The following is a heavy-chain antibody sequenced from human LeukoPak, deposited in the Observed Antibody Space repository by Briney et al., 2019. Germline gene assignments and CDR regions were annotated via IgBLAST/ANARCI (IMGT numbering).Heavy chain of an antibody. J-gene: IGHJ4*02. V-gene: IGHV4-34*01. Sequence: SETLSLICAVSGGSFSGYYWGWSRQPPGKGLEWIGEINHSGDTNYNPSLKSRVIISVDTSKNQFSLKVRSVTAADTAVYYCAREGDVYAVSYYFDYWGQGTLVTVSS. D-gene: IGHD3-16*01. CDR2: INHSGDT. CDR3: AREGDVYAVSYYFDY. CDR1: GGSFSGYY.